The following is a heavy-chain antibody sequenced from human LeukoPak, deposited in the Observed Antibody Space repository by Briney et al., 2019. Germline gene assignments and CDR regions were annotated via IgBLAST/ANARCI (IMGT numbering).Heavy chain of an antibody. CDR3: ATFGNNNY. CDR2: INPNRGDT. CDR1: GYTFTGYY. Sequence: GASVKVSCKASGYTFTGYYMHWVRQAPRQGLEWMGWINPNRGDTNYAQRFQGRVTMTRDTSISTAYMELSSLRSDDTAVYYCATFGNNNYWGQGTLVTVSS. V-gene: IGHV1-2*02. D-gene: IGHD1-14*01. J-gene: IGHJ4*02.